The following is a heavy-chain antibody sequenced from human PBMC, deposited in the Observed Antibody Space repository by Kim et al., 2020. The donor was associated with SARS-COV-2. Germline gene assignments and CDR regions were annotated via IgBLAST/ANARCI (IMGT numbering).Heavy chain of an antibody. CDR3: AGVGVVVRGSLPDY. Sequence: NPSLKRRVTLTVDTSKNQFSLKLSSVTAADTAVYYCAGVGVVVRGSLPDYWGQGTLVTVSS. D-gene: IGHD3-10*01. V-gene: IGHV4-4*08. J-gene: IGHJ4*02.